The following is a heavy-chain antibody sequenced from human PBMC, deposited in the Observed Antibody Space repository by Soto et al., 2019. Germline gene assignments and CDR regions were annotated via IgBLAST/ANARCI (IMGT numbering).Heavy chain of an antibody. V-gene: IGHV1-2*04. Sequence: ASVKVSCKASGYTFTGYYMHWVRQAPGQGLEWMGWINPNSGGTNYAQKFQGWVTMTRDTSISTAYMELSRLRSDDTAVYYCARDATFGGVIDPIATLDYWGQGTLVTVSS. CDR3: ARDATFGGVIDPIATLDY. J-gene: IGHJ4*02. CDR1: GYTFTGYY. D-gene: IGHD3-16*02. CDR2: INPNSGGT.